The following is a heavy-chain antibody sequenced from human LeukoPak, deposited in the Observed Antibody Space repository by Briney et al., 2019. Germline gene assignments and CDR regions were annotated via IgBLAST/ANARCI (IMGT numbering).Heavy chain of an antibody. Sequence: SETLSLTCTVSGGSITSGNFYWSWLRQHPGKGLEWIGHIHYSGSTNYKPSFRSRVSISVDTSNNHFSLRLSYVTAADAAVYFCARGAVGATSFDYWGQGAQVTVSS. CDR2: IHYSGST. D-gene: IGHD1-26*01. CDR3: ARGAVGATSFDY. J-gene: IGHJ4*02. CDR1: GGSITSGNFY. V-gene: IGHV4-31*03.